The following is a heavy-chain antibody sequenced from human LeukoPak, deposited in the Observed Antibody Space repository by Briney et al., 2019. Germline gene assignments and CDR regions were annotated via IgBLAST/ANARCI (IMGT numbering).Heavy chain of an antibody. Sequence: SETLSLTCTVSGGSMSSYYWSFIRQPAGKGLEWIGEIYNSGVTNYNPSLKSRVTVSVDKSKNQFSLKLKSVTAADTAVYYCARSDDHYFDYWGQGTLVTVSS. CDR2: IYNSGVT. D-gene: IGHD1-1*01. J-gene: IGHJ4*02. V-gene: IGHV4-4*07. CDR3: ARSDDHYFDY. CDR1: GGSMSSYY.